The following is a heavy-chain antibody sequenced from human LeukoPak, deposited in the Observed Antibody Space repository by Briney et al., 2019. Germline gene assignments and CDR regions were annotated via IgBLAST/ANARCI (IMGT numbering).Heavy chain of an antibody. CDR3: ARVARGDYYYYYMDV. V-gene: IGHV3-74*01. CDR1: GFSFSTTW. D-gene: IGHD3-10*01. CDR2: IHSDGSPT. Sequence: GGSLRLSCTASGFSFSTTWMHWVRQAPGKGLVWVSRIHSDGSPTIYADSVKGRFTISRDNAKNTLYLQMNSLRADDTAIYYCARVARGDYYYYYMDVWGKGTTVTVSS. J-gene: IGHJ6*03.